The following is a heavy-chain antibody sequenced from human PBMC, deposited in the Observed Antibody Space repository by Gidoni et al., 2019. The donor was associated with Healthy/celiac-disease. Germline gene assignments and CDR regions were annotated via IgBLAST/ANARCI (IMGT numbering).Heavy chain of an antibody. J-gene: IGHJ5*02. CDR2: INPNSGGT. D-gene: IGHD6-13*01. Sequence: QLQLVQSGAEVQTPGASVKVSCKASGDTFTGYYMHWVRQAPGQGLEWMGWINPNSGGTNYAETFQGRVTMTRDTSISTAYMELSRLRSDDTAVYYCARDRDSLGIAAAGGWFDPWGQGTLVTVSS. CDR3: ARDRDSLGIAAAGGWFDP. V-gene: IGHV1-2*02. CDR1: GDTFTGYY.